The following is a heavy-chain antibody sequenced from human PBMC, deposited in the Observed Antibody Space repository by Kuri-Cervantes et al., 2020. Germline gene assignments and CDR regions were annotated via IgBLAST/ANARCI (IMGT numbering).Heavy chain of an antibody. CDR1: GFTFSSYA. J-gene: IGHJ4*02. D-gene: IGHD3-3*01. CDR2: IIGSGVST. CDR3: TTDQITYYDFTRYFDY. Sequence: GESLKISCAASGFTFSSYAMSWVRQAPGKVLEWVSAIIGSGVSTYYADSVKGRFTISRDNSKNTLYLQMISLKTEDTAVYYCTTDQITYYDFTRYFDYWVQGTLVTVSS. V-gene: IGHV3-23*01.